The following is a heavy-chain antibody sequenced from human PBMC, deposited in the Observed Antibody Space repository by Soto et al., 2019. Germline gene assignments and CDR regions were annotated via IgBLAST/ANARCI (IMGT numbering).Heavy chain of an antibody. CDR2: ISYSGTT. V-gene: IGHV4-59*01. D-gene: IGHD5-18*01. CDR3: AREGYNFGPFDY. Sequence: SETLSLTCTVSGCSLSSYYWSWIRRPPGMGLEWIASISYSGTTNYNSSLKSRVTISIDTSKNQFSLKFNSVTAADTAVYYCAREGYNFGPFDYWGQGALVTVSS. J-gene: IGHJ4*02. CDR1: GCSLSSYY.